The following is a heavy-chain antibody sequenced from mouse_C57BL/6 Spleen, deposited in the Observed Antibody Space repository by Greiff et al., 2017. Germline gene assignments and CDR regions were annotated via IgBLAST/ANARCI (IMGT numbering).Heavy chain of an antibody. J-gene: IGHJ1*03. D-gene: IGHD2-4*01. CDR3: ARWDYVPYWYFDG. CDR2: IYPGDGDT. CDR1: GYAFSSSW. Sequence: QVQLQQSGAELVKPGASVKISCKASGYAFSSSWMNWVKQRPGQGLEWIGQIYPGDGDTNYNGKFKGKATVTADTSSSTAYLQLSSLTSEDSAFYVCARWDYVPYWYFDGWGTGTTVTVSS. V-gene: IGHV1-80*01.